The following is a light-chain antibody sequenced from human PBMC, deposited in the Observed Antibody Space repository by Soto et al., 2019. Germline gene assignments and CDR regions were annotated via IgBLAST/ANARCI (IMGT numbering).Light chain of an antibody. Sequence: DIQMTQSPSSLSASVGDRVTITCRASQSIGNYLSWYQQKPGKAPKLLIHAASNLQSGVPSRFSGSGSGTDFNLTISVLQPEDFATYYCQQSHTFPRTFGQGTKVE. CDR1: QSIGNY. J-gene: IGKJ1*01. V-gene: IGKV1-39*01. CDR2: AAS. CDR3: QQSHTFPRT.